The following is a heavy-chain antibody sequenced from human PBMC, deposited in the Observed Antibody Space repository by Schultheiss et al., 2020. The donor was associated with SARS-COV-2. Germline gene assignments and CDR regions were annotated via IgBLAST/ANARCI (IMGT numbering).Heavy chain of an antibody. CDR3: ARSGSYGGYFQH. CDR1: GGSISSGGYY. V-gene: IGHV4-31*01. Sequence: LRLSCTVSGGSISSGGYYWSWIRQHPGKGLEWIGYIYYSGSTYYNPSLKSLVTISVDTSKNQFSLKLSSVTAADTAVYYCARSGSYGGYFQHWGQGTLVTVSS. CDR2: IYYSGST. J-gene: IGHJ1*01. D-gene: IGHD1-26*01.